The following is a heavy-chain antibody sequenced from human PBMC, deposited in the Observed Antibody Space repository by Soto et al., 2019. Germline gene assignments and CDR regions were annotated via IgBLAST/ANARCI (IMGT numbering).Heavy chain of an antibody. Sequence: PGGSLRLSCAASGFTFGYYWKSWVRQAPGKGLEWLATIKLDASEKKYEDSVKGRFTLSRDNAKNSLYLQMDSLRAEDTAVYYSARATGSGAGTSGNPYHVYWGHVTRGTIAS. CDR1: GFTFGYYW. CDR2: IKLDASEK. V-gene: IGHV3-7*01. J-gene: IGHJ4*01. D-gene: IGHD1-7*01. CDR3: ARATGSGAGTSGNPYHVY.